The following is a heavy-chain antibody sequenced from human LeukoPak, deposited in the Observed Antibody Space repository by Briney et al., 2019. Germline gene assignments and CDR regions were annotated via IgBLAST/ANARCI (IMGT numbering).Heavy chain of an antibody. CDR3: ARVNWNDLDY. CDR1: GGSFSGYY. D-gene: IGHD1-20*01. J-gene: IGHJ4*02. CDR2: INHSGST. Sequence: SETLSLTCAVYGGSFSGYYWSWIRQPPGKGLEWIGEINHSGSTNYNPSLKSRVTISVDTSKNQFSLKLSSVTAADTAVYYCARVNWNDLDYRGQGTLVTVSS. V-gene: IGHV4-34*01.